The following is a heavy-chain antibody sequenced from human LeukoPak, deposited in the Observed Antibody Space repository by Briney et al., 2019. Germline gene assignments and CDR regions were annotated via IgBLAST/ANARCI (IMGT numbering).Heavy chain of an antibody. CDR3: TRDESSRDDSGGYHY. D-gene: IGHD3-22*01. CDR2: VHFSGST. J-gene: IGHJ4*02. Sequence: PSETLSLTCAVSGASVTSHHWAWIRQHAGKGLEWVGRVHFSGSTNYNPSLRSRVAISLDKSKNELSLTLKSVSAADTAYYCTRDESSRDDSGGYHYWGRGVLVTVSS. V-gene: IGHV4-4*07. CDR1: GASVTSHH.